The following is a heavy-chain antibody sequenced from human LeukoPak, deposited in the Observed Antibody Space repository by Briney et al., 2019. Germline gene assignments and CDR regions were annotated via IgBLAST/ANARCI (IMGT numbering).Heavy chain of an antibody. V-gene: IGHV3-30*02. J-gene: IGHJ6*03. CDR2: IRYDGSND. Sequence: GGSLRLSCAASGFTFSSYGMHWVRQAPGKGLEWVTFIRYDGSNDYYADSVKGRFTISRDNSKNTLYLQMNGLRAEDTAVYYYAKEGVSGMDVWGKGTTVTVSS. CDR1: GFTFSSYG. D-gene: IGHD1-26*01. CDR3: AKEGVSGMDV.